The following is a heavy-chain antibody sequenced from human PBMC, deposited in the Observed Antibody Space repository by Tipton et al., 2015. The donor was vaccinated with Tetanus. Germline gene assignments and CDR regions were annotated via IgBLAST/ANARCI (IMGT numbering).Heavy chain of an antibody. CDR1: GEALSNGDYY. V-gene: IGHV4-30-4*01. CDR2: IYYSGST. D-gene: IGHD6-13*01. J-gene: IGHJ5*02. Sequence: GEALSNGDYYWSWIRQPPGKGLESIGYIYYSGSTYYNPSLKSRVTISVDTSKNQFSLKLSSVTDADTAVYYCACNPNIAAAGTGEDSGWFDPWGQGTLVTVSS. CDR3: ACNPNIAAAGTGEDSGWFDP.